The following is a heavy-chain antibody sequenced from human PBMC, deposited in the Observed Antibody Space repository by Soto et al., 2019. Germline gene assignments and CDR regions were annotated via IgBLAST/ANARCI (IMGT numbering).Heavy chain of an antibody. J-gene: IGHJ5*01. D-gene: IGHD6-25*01. V-gene: IGHV4-39*07. CDR2: IYYSGNT. CDR3: ASGYKFPVHA. Sequence: PSETLSLTCTVSGGSISSSSYYWSWIRQPPGKGLEWIGRIYYSGNTYYNTSLKSRVTISVDTSKNQFSLKLSSVTAADTAIYYCASGYKFPVHAWGHGSLVTVLL. CDR1: GGSISSSSYY.